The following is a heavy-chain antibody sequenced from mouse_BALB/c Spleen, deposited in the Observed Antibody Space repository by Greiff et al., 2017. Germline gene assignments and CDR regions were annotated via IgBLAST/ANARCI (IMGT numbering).Heavy chain of an antibody. V-gene: IGHV6-6*02. J-gene: IGHJ4*01. CDR3: TPLRRDPYYAMDY. D-gene: IGHD1-2*01. Sequence: EVKVVESGGGLVQPGGSMKLSCVASGFTFSNYWMNWVRQSPEKGLEWVAEIRLKSNNYATHYAESVKGRFTISRDDSKSSVYLQMNNLRAEDTGIYYCTPLRRDPYYAMDYWGQGTSVTVSS. CDR1: GFTFSNYW. CDR2: IRLKSNNYAT.